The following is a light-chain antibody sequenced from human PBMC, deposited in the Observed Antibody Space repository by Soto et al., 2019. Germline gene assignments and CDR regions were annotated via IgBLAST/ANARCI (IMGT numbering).Light chain of an antibody. CDR2: GAS. CDR1: QSLDSTY. Sequence: EVVLTQSPGTLSLSPGERATLSCRASQSLDSTYLAWYQQKPGQSPRLVIYGASRRATGIPDRFSGSGSGTDFTLTIGRLEPEDFAVYYCQRSGSAPPYIFGAGTKV. V-gene: IGKV3-20*01. CDR3: QRSGSAPPYI. J-gene: IGKJ2*01.